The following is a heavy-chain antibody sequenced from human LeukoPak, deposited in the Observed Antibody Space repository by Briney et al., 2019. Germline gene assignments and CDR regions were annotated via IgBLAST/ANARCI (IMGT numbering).Heavy chain of an antibody. CDR2: TYYCGST. V-gene: IGHV4-59*08. CDR3: TAIKRGYDDLHFLY. J-gene: IGHJ4*02. D-gene: IGHD1-1*01. Sequence: SETLSLTCTVTGGSISSHYWVWLRQPPGKGLEWIGNTYYCGSTSYNPSLSNIVTISRNTPKNQVPLKLSSVTAADTAIYYCTAIKRGYDDLHFLYWGEGGLVTDS. CDR1: GGSISSHY.